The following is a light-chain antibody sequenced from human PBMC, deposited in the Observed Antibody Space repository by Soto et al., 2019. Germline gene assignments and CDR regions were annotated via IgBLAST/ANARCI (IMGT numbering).Light chain of an antibody. J-gene: IGLJ1*01. CDR3: AAWDGSLNAFYV. CDR2: SNN. CDR1: SSNIGRNF. V-gene: IGLV1-44*01. Sequence: QSVLTQPPSASGAPGQRVTISCSGSSSNIGRNFVNWYQQIPGTAPKLLIHSNNQRPSGVPDRFSGSKSGTSASLVISGLHSEDEADYYCAAWDGSLNAFYVIGTGTKVTVL.